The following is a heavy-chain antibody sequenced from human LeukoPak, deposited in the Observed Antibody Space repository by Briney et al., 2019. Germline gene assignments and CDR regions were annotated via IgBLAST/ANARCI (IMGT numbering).Heavy chain of an antibody. CDR3: ARDGGNSAFDI. CDR2: IYHSGST. V-gene: IGHV4-38-2*02. Sequence: ASETLSLTCTVSGSGYSISGGYYWGWIRQPPGKGLEWIGSIYHSGSTYYNPSLKSRVTISVDTSKNQFSLKLSSVTAADTAVYYCARDGGNSAFDIWGRGTMVTVSS. CDR1: GSGYSISGGYY. J-gene: IGHJ3*02. D-gene: IGHD2-21*01.